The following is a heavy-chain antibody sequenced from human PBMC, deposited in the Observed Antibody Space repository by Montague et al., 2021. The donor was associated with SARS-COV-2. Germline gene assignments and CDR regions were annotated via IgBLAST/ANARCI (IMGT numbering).Heavy chain of an antibody. CDR1: GLTFNNYW. Sequence: SLRLSCAASGLTFNNYWMHWVRQVPRKGLLWVSRINRDGSSTTYADSVKGRFTISRDNAKNTLYLQVNSLRDDDTAVYYCAREAYNSGDFDFWGQGTLVTVSS. CDR3: AREAYNSGDFDF. CDR2: INRDGSST. V-gene: IGHV3-74*01. D-gene: IGHD6-19*01. J-gene: IGHJ4*02.